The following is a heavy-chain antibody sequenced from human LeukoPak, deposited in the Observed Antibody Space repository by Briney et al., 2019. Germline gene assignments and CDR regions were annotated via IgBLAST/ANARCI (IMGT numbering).Heavy chain of an antibody. Sequence: SETLSLTCTVSGGSIDSSSYYWGWIRQPPGKGLEWIGSIFYSGNTYDNPSLKSRATISVDTSKNQFSLKLSSVTAADTAVYYCARESISSGWYPYYFDYWGQGTLVTVSS. V-gene: IGHV4-39*07. J-gene: IGHJ4*02. CDR1: GGSIDSSSYY. CDR3: ARESISSGWYPYYFDY. D-gene: IGHD6-19*01. CDR2: IFYSGNT.